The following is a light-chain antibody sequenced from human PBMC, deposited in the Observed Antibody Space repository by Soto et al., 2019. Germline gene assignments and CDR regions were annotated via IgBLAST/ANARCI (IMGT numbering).Light chain of an antibody. CDR3: AAWDESLSGARV. CDR2: RNN. J-gene: IGLJ3*02. CDR1: SSNIGSNY. Sequence: QSVLTQPPSASGTPGQRVTISCSGSSSNIGSNYVYWYQQLPGTARKLLIYRNNQRPSGVPDRFSGSKSGTSASLAISGLRSEDEADYYCAAWDESLSGARVFGGGTKLTVL. V-gene: IGLV1-47*01.